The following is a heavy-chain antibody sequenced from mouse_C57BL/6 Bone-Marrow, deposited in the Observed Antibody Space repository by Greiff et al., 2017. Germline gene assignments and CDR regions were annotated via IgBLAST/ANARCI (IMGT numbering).Heavy chain of an antibody. CDR2: ISSGSSTI. D-gene: IGHD1-1*01. J-gene: IGHJ1*03. CDR3: AREAITTVERWYFDV. V-gene: IGHV5-17*01. Sequence: EVKLMESGGGLVKPGGSLKLSCAASGFTFSDYGMHWVRQAPEKGLEWVAYISSGSSTIYYADTVKGRFTISRDNAKNTLFLQMTSLRSEDTAMYYCAREAITTVERWYFDVWGTGTTVTVSS. CDR1: GFTFSDYG.